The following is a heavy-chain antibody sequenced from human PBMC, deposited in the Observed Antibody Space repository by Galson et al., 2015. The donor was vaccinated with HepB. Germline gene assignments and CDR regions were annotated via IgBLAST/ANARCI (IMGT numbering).Heavy chain of an antibody. D-gene: IGHD4-11*01. CDR3: ARLQFPNTGRSLYGMDV. J-gene: IGHJ6*02. Sequence: SLRLSCAASGFTFSSYGMHWVRQAPGKGLEWVAVIWYDGSNKYYADSVKGRFTISRDNSKNTLYPQMNSLRAEDTAVYYCARLQFPNTGRSLYGMDVWGQGTTVTVSS. CDR2: IWYDGSNK. CDR1: GFTFSSYG. V-gene: IGHV3-33*01.